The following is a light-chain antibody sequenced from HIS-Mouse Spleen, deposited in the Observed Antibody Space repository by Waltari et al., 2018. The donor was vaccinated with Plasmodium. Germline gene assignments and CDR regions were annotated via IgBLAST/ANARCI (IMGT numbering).Light chain of an antibody. CDR1: SSNLGNNY. V-gene: IGLV1-51*01. Sequence: QSVLTPPPSVSAAPGQQVTISCSGSSSNLGNNYVSWYQPLPGTAPKLLIYDNNKRPSGIPDRCAGSKSGTSATLGITGLQTGDEADYYCGTWDSSLSAGVVFGGGTKLTVL. CDR3: GTWDSSLSAGVV. J-gene: IGLJ2*01. CDR2: DNN.